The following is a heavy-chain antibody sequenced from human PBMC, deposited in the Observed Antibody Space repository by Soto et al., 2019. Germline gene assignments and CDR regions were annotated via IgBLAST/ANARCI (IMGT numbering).Heavy chain of an antibody. D-gene: IGHD3-10*01. Sequence: EVQLVESGGGLVQPGGSLRLSCAASGFTVSSNYMSWVRQAPGKGLEWVSVIYSGGSTYYADSVKGRCTISRHNSKNTLYLQMNSLRAEDTAVYYCARGKIQPGSGWFDPWGQGTLVTVSS. J-gene: IGHJ5*02. CDR2: IYSGGST. CDR1: GFTVSSNY. CDR3: ARGKIQPGSGWFDP. V-gene: IGHV3-53*04.